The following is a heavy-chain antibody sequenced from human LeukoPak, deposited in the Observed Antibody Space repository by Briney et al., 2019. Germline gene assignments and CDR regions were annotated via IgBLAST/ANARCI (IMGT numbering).Heavy chain of an antibody. CDR3: ARGGWYPESFQH. D-gene: IGHD6-19*01. CDR2: IYYSGST. CDR1: GGSISSSSYY. V-gene: IGHV4-39*07. J-gene: IGHJ1*01. Sequence: SETLSLTCTVSGGSISSSSYYWGWIRQPPGKGLEWIGSIYYSGSTYYNPSLKSRVTISVDTSKNQFSLKLSSVTAADTAVYYCARGGWYPESFQHWGQGALVTVSS.